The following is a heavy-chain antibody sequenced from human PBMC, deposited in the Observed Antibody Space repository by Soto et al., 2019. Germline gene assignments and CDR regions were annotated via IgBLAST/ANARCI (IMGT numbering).Heavy chain of an antibody. CDR2: ISAYNGNT. D-gene: IGHD3-3*01. Sequence: QVPLVQSGAEVKKPGASVKVSCKASGYTFTSYGISWVRQAPGQGLEWMGWISAYNGNTNYAQKLQGRVTMTTDTSTSTAYMELRSLRSDDTAVYYCARDRPTYYDFWSGYYSNWFDPWGQGTLVTVSS. CDR1: GYTFTSYG. J-gene: IGHJ5*02. V-gene: IGHV1-18*01. CDR3: ARDRPTYYDFWSGYYSNWFDP.